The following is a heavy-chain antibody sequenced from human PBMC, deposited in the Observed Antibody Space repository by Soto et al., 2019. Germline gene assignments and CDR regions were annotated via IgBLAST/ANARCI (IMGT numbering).Heavy chain of an antibody. V-gene: IGHV1-69*04. J-gene: IGHJ3*02. D-gene: IGHD3-16*01. CDR1: GGTFSSYT. Sequence: ASVKVSCKASGGTFSSYTISWVRQAPGQGLEWMGRIIPILGIANYAQKFQGRVTITADKSTSTAYMELSSLRSEDTAVYYCARDQGDEGAFDIWGQGTMVTVSS. CDR3: ARDQGDEGAFDI. CDR2: IIPILGIA.